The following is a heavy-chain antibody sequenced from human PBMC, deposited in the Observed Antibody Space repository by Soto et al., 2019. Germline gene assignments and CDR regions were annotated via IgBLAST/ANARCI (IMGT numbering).Heavy chain of an antibody. J-gene: IGHJ3*02. Sequence: PSETLSLTCTVSGGSISSYYWSWIRQPPGKGLEWIGYIYYSGSTNYNPSLKSRVTISVDTSKNQFSLKLSSVTAADTAVYYCARHVYCSGGSCYSDAFDIWGQGTMVTVSS. CDR2: IYYSGST. D-gene: IGHD2-15*01. CDR1: GGSISSYY. CDR3: ARHVYCSGGSCYSDAFDI. V-gene: IGHV4-59*08.